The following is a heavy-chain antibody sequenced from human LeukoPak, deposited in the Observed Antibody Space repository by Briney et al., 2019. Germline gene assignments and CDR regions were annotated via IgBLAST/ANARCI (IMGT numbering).Heavy chain of an antibody. CDR1: GFTFSRYS. Sequence: PGGPLRLSCAASGFTFSRYSMNWVRQAPGKGLEWVSYISSGSSTIYYADSVKGRFTISIDNAKNSLYLQRNSLRAEDTAVYYCARWDGDCLDYWGQGTLVTVSS. V-gene: IGHV3-48*01. CDR3: ARWDGDCLDY. D-gene: IGHD2-21*01. J-gene: IGHJ4*02. CDR2: ISSGSSTI.